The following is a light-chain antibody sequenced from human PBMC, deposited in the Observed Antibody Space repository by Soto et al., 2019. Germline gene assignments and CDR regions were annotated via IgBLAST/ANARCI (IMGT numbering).Light chain of an antibody. CDR3: QQYVNAPLT. CDR2: DVS. J-gene: IGKJ4*01. CDR1: QSVSRSS. V-gene: IGKV3-20*01. Sequence: EIVLTQSPSTLSLSPGERATLSCRASQSVSRSSVAWYQQKPGQAPRLLIYDVSGRATGIPDRFSGSGSGTDFPLTSSRLEPEDYAVYYCQQYVNAPLTFGGGTKVEIK.